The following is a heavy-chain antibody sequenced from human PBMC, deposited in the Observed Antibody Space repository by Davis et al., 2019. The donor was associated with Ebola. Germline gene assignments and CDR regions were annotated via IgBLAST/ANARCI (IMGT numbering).Heavy chain of an antibody. V-gene: IGHV3-9*01. CDR1: GFTFRNYA. Sequence: SLKISCAASGFTFRNYAMHWVRQAPGKGLEWVSGINWNGNVVGYADSVKGRFTISRDNAKNSLYLQMNSLRDEDTALYYCAKDGGIPYGMDVWGQGTTVTVSS. CDR3: AKDGGIPYGMDV. CDR2: INWNGNVV. J-gene: IGHJ6*02. D-gene: IGHD2-21*01.